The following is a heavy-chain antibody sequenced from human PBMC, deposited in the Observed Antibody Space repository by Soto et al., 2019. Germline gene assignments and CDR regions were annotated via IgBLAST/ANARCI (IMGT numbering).Heavy chain of an antibody. CDR2: MNPNSGNT. Sequence: QVQLVQSGAEVKKPEASVKVSCKASGYTFTSYDINWVRQATGQGLEWMGWMNPNSGNTGYAQKFQGRVTMTRNTSISTAYKELSCLRSEDTAVYYCAREGGYSYGFDYWGQGTLVTVSS. CDR1: GYTFTSYD. V-gene: IGHV1-8*01. J-gene: IGHJ4*02. D-gene: IGHD5-18*01. CDR3: AREGGYSYGFDY.